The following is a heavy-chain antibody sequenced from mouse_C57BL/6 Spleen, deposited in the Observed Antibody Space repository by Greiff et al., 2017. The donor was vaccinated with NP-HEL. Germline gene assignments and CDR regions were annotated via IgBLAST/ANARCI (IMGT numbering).Heavy chain of an antibody. V-gene: IGHV1-52*01. CDR2: IDPSDSET. D-gene: IGHD3-2*02. J-gene: IGHJ4*01. CDR3: ARSLAAQAMGYYYAMDY. CDR1: GYTFTSYW. Sequence: QVQLQQPGAELVRPGSSVKLSCKASGYTFTSYWMHWVKQRPIQGLEWIGNIDPSDSETHYNQKFKDKATLTVDKSSSTAYMQLSSLTSEDSAVYYCARSLAAQAMGYYYAMDYWGQGTSVTVSS.